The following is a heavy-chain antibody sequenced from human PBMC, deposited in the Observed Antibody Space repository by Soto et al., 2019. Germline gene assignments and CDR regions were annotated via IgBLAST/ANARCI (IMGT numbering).Heavy chain of an antibody. CDR3: ARLDGYDHYFDY. V-gene: IGHV3-30-3*01. J-gene: IGHJ4*02. D-gene: IGHD5-12*01. CDR2: ISYDGSNK. Sequence: GGSLRLSCAASGFTFSSYAMHWVRQAPGKGLEWVAVISYDGSNKYYADSVKGRFTISRDNSKNTLYLQMNSLRAEDTAVYYCARLDGYDHYFDYWGQGALVTVSS. CDR1: GFTFSSYA.